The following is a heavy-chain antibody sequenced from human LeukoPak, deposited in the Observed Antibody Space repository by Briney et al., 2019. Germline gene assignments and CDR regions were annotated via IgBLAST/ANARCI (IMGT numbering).Heavy chain of an antibody. V-gene: IGHV3-23*01. CDR2: INGGGDTT. Sequence: GGSPRLSCAASGFTFVSYAMTWVRQAPGKGLQWVSAINGGGDTTYYADSVKGRFTISRDKSKNTMYLQMNSLRAEDTALYYCAKALDTYGYMRFDFWGQGTLVTVSS. CDR1: GFTFVSYA. J-gene: IGHJ4*02. D-gene: IGHD5-18*01. CDR3: AKALDTYGYMRFDF.